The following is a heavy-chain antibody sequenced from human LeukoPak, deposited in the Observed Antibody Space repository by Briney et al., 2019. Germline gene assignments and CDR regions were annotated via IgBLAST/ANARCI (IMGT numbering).Heavy chain of an antibody. D-gene: IGHD3-22*01. V-gene: IGHV3-7*01. J-gene: IGHJ4*02. CDR3: ARDYYDSSGYLDY. Sequence: PGGSLRLSCAASGFTFSSYWMSWVRQAPGKGLEWVANIKQDGSEKYYVDSVKGRFTISRDNAKNSLYLQMNSLRAEDTAVYYCARDYYDSSGYLDYWGQGNLVTVSS. CDR1: GFTFSSYW. CDR2: IKQDGSEK.